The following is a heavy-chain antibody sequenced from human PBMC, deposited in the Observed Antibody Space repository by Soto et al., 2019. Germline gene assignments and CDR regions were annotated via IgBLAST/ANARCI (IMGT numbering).Heavy chain of an antibody. CDR1: GGSISSSSYY. J-gene: IGHJ4*02. V-gene: IGHV4-39*01. Sequence: KTSETLSLTCTVSGGSISSSSYYWGWIRQPPGKGLEWIESIYYSGSTYYNPSLKSRVTISVDTSKNQFSLKLSSVTAADTAVYYCARHGYSSSWYTFDYWGQGTLVTVSS. CDR3: ARHGYSSSWYTFDY. D-gene: IGHD6-13*01. CDR2: IYYSGST.